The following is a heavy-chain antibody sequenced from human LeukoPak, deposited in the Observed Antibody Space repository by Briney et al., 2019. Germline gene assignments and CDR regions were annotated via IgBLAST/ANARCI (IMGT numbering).Heavy chain of an antibody. CDR1: GGSISSYY. V-gene: IGHV4-59*01. J-gene: IGHJ3*02. CDR3: ARNVPVQTSDAFDI. D-gene: IGHD1-1*01. CDR2: ISYSGRT. Sequence: SETLSLTCTVSGGSISSYYWSWIRQPPGKGLEWIAYISYSGRTNYNPSLKSRVTISIDTSKNQFSLKLSSVTPADTAVYYCARNVPVQTSDAFDIWGQGTMVTVSS.